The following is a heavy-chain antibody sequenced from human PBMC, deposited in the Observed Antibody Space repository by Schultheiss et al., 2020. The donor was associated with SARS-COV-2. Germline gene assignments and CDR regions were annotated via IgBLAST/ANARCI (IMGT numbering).Heavy chain of an antibody. CDR3: ARANYYGSGSLDYYYYGMDV. Sequence: SETLSLTCTVSGGSISSYYWSWIRQPPGKGLEWIGYIYYSGSTYYNPSLKSRVTISVDTSKNQFSLKLSSVTAADTAVYYCARANYYGSGSLDYYYYGMDVWGQGTTVTVSS. CDR2: IYYSGST. J-gene: IGHJ6*02. D-gene: IGHD3-10*01. CDR1: GGSISSYY. V-gene: IGHV4-59*12.